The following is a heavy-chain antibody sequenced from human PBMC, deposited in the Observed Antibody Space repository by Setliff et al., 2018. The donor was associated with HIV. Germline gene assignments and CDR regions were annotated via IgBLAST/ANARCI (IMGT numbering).Heavy chain of an antibody. J-gene: IGHJ1*01. V-gene: IGHV1-69*02. CDR2: IIPILGLA. D-gene: IGHD3-10*01. CDR3: ARVVVRGVTFIAEYFQH. Sequence: SVKVSCKASRSTFNSHTINWVRQAPGQGLDWMGRIIPILGLANYAQRFQGKVTITADKSTSTAYMELTSLIFDDTAMYYCARVVVRGVTFIAEYFQHWGQGTLVTVSS. CDR1: RSTFNSHT.